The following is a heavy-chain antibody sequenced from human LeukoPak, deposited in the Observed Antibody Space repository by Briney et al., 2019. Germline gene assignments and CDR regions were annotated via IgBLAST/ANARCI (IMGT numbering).Heavy chain of an antibody. CDR1: GYTFSSYH. D-gene: IGHD1-26*01. CDR2: INPSFNPGVDVT. V-gene: IGHV1-46*01. J-gene: IGHJ4*02. CDR3: ARAWESIAGYYFDY. Sequence: GASVKVSCKASGYTFSSYHIHWVRQAPGQGLEWMGQINPSFNPGVDVTSYAQKFQGRVTMTRDISTNTVYMELSSLTSEDTAVYYCARAWESIAGYYFDYWGQGTLVTVSS.